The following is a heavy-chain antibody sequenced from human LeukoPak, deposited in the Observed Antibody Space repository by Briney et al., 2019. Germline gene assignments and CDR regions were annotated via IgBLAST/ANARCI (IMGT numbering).Heavy chain of an antibody. Sequence: VASVKVSCKASGYTFTGYYMHWVRQAPGQGLEWMGWINPNSGGTNYAQKFQGRVTMTRDTSISTAYMELSRLRSDDTAVYYCARGDPTDYYGSGGNWFDPWGQGTLVTVSS. J-gene: IGHJ5*02. D-gene: IGHD3-10*01. CDR2: INPNSGGT. CDR1: GYTFTGYY. CDR3: ARGDPTDYYGSGGNWFDP. V-gene: IGHV1-2*02.